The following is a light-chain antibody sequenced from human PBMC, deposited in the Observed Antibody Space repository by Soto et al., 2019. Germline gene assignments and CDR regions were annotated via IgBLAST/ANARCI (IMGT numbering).Light chain of an antibody. CDR1: QDISSW. CDR3: QQANSFPIT. J-gene: IGKJ5*01. CDR2: VAS. Sequence: DIQSTPSPSSVSGSVGDRVPITCRTSQDISSWLAWYQQKPGKAPKLLIYVASSLQSGVPSRFSGSGSGTDFTLTISSLQPEDFATYYCQQANSFPITFGQATRLESK. V-gene: IGKV1D-12*01.